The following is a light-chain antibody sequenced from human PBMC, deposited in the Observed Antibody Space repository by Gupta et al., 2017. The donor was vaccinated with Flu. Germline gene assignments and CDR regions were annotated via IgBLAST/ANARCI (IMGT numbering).Light chain of an antibody. V-gene: IGKV1-39*01. CDR3: QQIDNSPLFS. CDR2: AAS. J-gene: IGKJ3*01. CDR1: QSISSY. Sequence: SSLSASVGDRVIITCRASQSISSYLNWYQQKPGKAPKLLIYAASSLQSGVPSRFSGSGYGTDFTLTITSRQPEDFATYYCQQIDNSPLFSFGHGTKVAIK.